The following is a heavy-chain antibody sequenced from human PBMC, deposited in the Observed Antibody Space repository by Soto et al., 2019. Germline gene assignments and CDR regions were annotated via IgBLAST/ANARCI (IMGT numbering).Heavy chain of an antibody. Sequence: QVQLQQWGAGLLKPSETLSLTCAVYGGSFSGYYWSWIRQPPGKGLEWIGEINHSGSTNYNPSLKSRVSLSVDTSKNQFSLKLSSVTAADTAVYYCARDYGGKASFDYWGQGTLVTVSS. V-gene: IGHV4-34*01. J-gene: IGHJ4*02. CDR2: INHSGST. CDR3: ARDYGGKASFDY. D-gene: IGHD4-17*01. CDR1: GGSFSGYY.